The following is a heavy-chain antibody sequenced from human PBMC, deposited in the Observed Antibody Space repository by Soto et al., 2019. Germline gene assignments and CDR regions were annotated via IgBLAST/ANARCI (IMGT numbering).Heavy chain of an antibody. CDR1: GGTFSSYA. CDR2: IIPIFGTA. D-gene: IGHD6-19*01. CDR3: ARDGRPSSGWSKGDVDY. V-gene: IGHV1-69*01. J-gene: IGHJ4*02. Sequence: QVQLVQSGAEVKKPGSSVKVSCTASGGTFSSYAISWVRQAPGQGLEWMGGIIPIFGTANYAQKFQGRVTNTADESTSTAYRELSSLRSEDTAVYYCARDGRPSSGWSKGDVDYGGQGTLVTVSS.